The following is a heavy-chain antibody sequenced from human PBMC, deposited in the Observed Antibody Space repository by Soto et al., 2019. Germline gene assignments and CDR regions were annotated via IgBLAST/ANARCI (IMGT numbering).Heavy chain of an antibody. CDR2: IRNKANSYFT. CDR3: GRVRHGEPMSTVVY. CDR1: GFTFSDHY. J-gene: IGHJ4*02. D-gene: IGHD3-10*01. Sequence: EVQLVESGGGLVQPGGSLRLSCAASGFTFSDHYMDWVCQAPGKGLEWVGRIRNKANSYFTQSAASVKGNFTISRDDSKRSLYLELNSLKTAHTAVYYCGRVRHGEPMSTVVYWGQGILVTVSS. V-gene: IGHV3-72*01.